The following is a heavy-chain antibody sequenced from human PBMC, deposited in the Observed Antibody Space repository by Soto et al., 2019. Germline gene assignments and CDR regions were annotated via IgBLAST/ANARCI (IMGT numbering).Heavy chain of an antibody. CDR3: ARDPSYYDSSGYYHGTPYGLDV. CDR1: GGSISNYY. Sequence: SETLSLTCTVSGGSISNYYWGWIRQPPGKGLEWIGYILYSGIANYNPSLESRLSISVDTSKNQFSLKLSSVTAADTAVYHCARDPSYYDSSGYYHGTPYGLDVWGQGTTVTVSS. V-gene: IGHV4-59*01. D-gene: IGHD3-22*01. J-gene: IGHJ6*02. CDR2: ILYSGIA.